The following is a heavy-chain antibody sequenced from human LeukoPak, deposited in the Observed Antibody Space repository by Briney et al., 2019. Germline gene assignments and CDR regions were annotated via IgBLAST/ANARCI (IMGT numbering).Heavy chain of an antibody. V-gene: IGHV1-69*13. Sequence: SVKVSCKASGGTFSTYAISWVRQAPGQGLEWMGGIIPILATANYAQKFQGRVTITADESTSTAYMELSSLRSEDTAVYYCATSPTSDSPGYWGQGTLVTVSS. CDR1: GGTFSTYA. J-gene: IGHJ4*02. D-gene: IGHD2-21*02. CDR3: ATSPTSDSPGY. CDR2: IIPILATA.